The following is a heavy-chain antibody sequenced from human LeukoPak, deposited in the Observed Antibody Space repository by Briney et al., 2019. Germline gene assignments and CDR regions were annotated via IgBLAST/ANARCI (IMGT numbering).Heavy chain of an antibody. CDR3: ARGGKQWLVRYYYGVDV. CDR1: GYTFTSYG. J-gene: IGHJ6*02. V-gene: IGHV1-2*02. Sequence: SVKVSCKASGYTFTSYGISWVRQAPGQGLEWMGWLNPDSAGTSYARKFQGRVSMTRDTSISTAYMELSGLTSDDTAIYYCARGGKQWLVRYYYGVDVWGQGTTVIVSS. D-gene: IGHD6-19*01. CDR2: LNPDSAGT.